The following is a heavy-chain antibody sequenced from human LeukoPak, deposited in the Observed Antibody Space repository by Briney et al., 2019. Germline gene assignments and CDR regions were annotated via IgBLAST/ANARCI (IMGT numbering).Heavy chain of an antibody. CDR2: IDPNSGGT. CDR3: ARGGWLVRPNFDY. V-gene: IGHV1-2*06. D-gene: IGHD6-19*01. J-gene: IGHJ4*02. Sequence: ASVKVSCKASGYTFTGYYMHWVRQAPGQGLEWMGRIDPNSGGTTYAQKFQGRVTITADESTSTAYMELSSLRSEDTAVYYCARGGWLVRPNFDYWGQGTLVTVSS. CDR1: GYTFTGYY.